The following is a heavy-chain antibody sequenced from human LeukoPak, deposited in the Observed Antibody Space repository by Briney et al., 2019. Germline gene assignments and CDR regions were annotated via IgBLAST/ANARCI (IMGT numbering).Heavy chain of an antibody. CDR1: GFTFSSNG. J-gene: IGHJ4*02. D-gene: IGHD1-26*01. Sequence: GGSLRLSCAASGFTFSSNGMHWVRQAPGKGLEWVAFIRYDGSEKYYGDSVKGRFTISRDNSKNTLYLQMNSLRVEDTAVYYCAKGKWYFDYWGQGTLLSVSS. V-gene: IGHV3-30*02. CDR3: AKGKWYFDY. CDR2: IRYDGSEK.